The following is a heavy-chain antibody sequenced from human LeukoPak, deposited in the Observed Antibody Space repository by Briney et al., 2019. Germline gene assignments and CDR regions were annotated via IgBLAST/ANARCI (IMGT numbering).Heavy chain of an antibody. CDR3: ASLTGYYYYYMDV. Sequence: PSETLSLTCAASGYSINSGYYWGWIRQPPGKGLEWIGSIYHSGSTYYSPSLKSRVTISVDTSKNQFSLKLSSVTAADTAVYYCASLTGYYYYYMDVWGKGTTVTVSS. D-gene: IGHD4/OR15-4a*01. CDR2: IYHSGST. J-gene: IGHJ6*03. CDR1: GYSINSGYY. V-gene: IGHV4-38-2*01.